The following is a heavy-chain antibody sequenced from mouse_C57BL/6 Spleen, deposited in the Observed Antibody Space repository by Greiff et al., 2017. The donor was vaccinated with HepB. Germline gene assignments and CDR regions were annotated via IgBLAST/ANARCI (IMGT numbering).Heavy chain of an antibody. CDR1: GFTFSSYG. Sequence: DVKLVESGGDLVKPGGSLKLSCAASGFTFSSYGMSWVRQTPDKRLEWVATISSGGSYTYYPDSVKGRFTISRDNAKNTLYLQMSSLKSEDTAMYYCARPGSRGFDYWGQGTTLTVSS. J-gene: IGHJ2*01. D-gene: IGHD1-1*01. V-gene: IGHV5-6*02. CDR2: ISSGGSYT. CDR3: ARPGSRGFDY.